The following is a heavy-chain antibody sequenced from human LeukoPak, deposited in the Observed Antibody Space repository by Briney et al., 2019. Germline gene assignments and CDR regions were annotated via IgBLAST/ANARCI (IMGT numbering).Heavy chain of an antibody. CDR2: IIPIFGTA. CDR1: GGTFSSYA. V-gene: IGHV1-69*01. D-gene: IGHD2-21*02. CDR3: AKSIEYCGADCYGYFDL. Sequence: SVKVSCKASGGTFSSYAISWVRQAPGQGLEWMGGIIPIFGTANYAQKFQGRVTITADESTSTAYMELSSLRSEDTAVYYCAKSIEYCGADCYGYFDLWGRGTLVTVSS. J-gene: IGHJ2*01.